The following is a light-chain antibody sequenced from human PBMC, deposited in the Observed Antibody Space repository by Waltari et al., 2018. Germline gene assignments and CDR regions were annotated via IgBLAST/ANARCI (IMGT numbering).Light chain of an antibody. CDR3: LQYYSRPYT. Sequence: DIVMTQSPDSLAVSLGERATINCKSSQSVLFSSNNNNYLSWYQLKPGLPPKLLPYWASIRQSGVPDRFSGSGSATDFTLTISSLQAEDVAVYFCLQYYSRPYTFGQGTKLELK. V-gene: IGKV4-1*01. CDR2: WAS. CDR1: QSVLFSSNNNNY. J-gene: IGKJ2*01.